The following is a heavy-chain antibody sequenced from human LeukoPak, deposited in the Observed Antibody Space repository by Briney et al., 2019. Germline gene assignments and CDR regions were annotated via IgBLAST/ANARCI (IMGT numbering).Heavy chain of an antibody. D-gene: IGHD5-12*01. CDR1: GYTFTSYW. CDR2: IYPGDSDA. CDR3: ARHVERGYDTPFDY. Sequence: GESLKISCKGSGYTFTSYWIAWVRQMPGKGLEWMGIIYPGDSDARYSPSFQGQVTISADKSISTAYLQWRSLKASDTAMYYCARHVERGYDTPFDYWGQGTLVTVSS. V-gene: IGHV5-51*01. J-gene: IGHJ4*02.